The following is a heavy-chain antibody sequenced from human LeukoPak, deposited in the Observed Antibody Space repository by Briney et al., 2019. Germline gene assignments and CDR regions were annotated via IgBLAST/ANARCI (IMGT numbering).Heavy chain of an antibody. J-gene: IGHJ6*03. V-gene: IGHV3-48*01. CDR2: ISSSSSTI. CDR1: GFTFSSYS. D-gene: IGHD3-3*01. CDR3: ARDPYDFWSGYFRPYYMDV. Sequence: GGSLRLSCAASGFTFSSYSMNWVRQAPGKGLEWVSYISSSSSTIYYADSVKGRFTISRDNAKNSLYLQMNRLRAEDTAVYYCARDPYDFWSGYFRPYYMDVWGKETTVTVSS.